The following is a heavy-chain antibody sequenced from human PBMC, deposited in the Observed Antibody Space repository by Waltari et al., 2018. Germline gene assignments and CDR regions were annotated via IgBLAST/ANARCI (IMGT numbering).Heavy chain of an antibody. D-gene: IGHD2-15*01. CDR2: ILPTGAT. CDR3: ASDRGRGLYLDS. J-gene: IGHJ4*02. V-gene: IGHV4-4*02. CDR1: GDSVYTNYW. Sequence: QVQLQASGPRLVTPSGTLSLTSTVSGDSVYTNYWWSWVRQPPGKGLEWIGQILPTGATNYNPSLESRVTISIDTSKNQVSLKVTSASAADTAVYYCASDRGRGLYLDSWGQGTLVTVSP.